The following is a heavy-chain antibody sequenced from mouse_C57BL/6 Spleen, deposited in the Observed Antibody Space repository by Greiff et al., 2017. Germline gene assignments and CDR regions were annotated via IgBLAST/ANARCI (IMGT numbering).Heavy chain of an antibody. Sequence: EVQGVESGGGLVKPGGSLKLSCAASGFTFSSYTMSWVRQTPEKRLEWVATISGGGGNTYYPDSVKGRFTISRDNAKNTLYLQMSILRSEDTALYYCARQYYGYYFDYWGQGTTLTVSS. D-gene: IGHD1-1*01. CDR2: ISGGGGNT. CDR3: ARQYYGYYFDY. V-gene: IGHV5-9*01. CDR1: GFTFSSYT. J-gene: IGHJ2*01.